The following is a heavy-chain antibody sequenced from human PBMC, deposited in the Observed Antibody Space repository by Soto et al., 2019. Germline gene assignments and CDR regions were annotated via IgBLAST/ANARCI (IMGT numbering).Heavy chain of an antibody. V-gene: IGHV3-7*01. D-gene: IGHD6-25*01. CDR1: GLTFSSSW. CDR2: IKQDGSEK. Sequence: EVQLVESGGGLVQPGGSLRLSCAASGLTFSSSWMSWARQAPGKGLEWVANIKQDGSEKYYLDSVKGRFTISRDNAKNSLYLQMNSLRAEDTAVYYCARDLGYQTLDYRGQGTLVTVSS. CDR3: ARDLGYQTLDY. J-gene: IGHJ4*02.